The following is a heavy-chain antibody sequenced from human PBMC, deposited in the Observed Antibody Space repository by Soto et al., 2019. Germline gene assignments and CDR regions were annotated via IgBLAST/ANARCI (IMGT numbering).Heavy chain of an antibody. CDR3: ARDRQSARGVEIAVGTFDS. J-gene: IGHJ4*02. V-gene: IGHV6-1*01. CDR2: AYYRSKWSS. D-gene: IGHD6-19*01. Sequence: QVQLQQSGPGLVKPSQTLSLTCVISGDSVSSNIAAWNWIRQSPSRGLEWLGRAYYRSKWSSDYAVSVKSRIPINPDTSMNQFSLQLNSVSPEDTAVYYWARDRQSARGVEIAVGTFDSCGQGTLVTVSS. CDR1: GDSVSSNIAA.